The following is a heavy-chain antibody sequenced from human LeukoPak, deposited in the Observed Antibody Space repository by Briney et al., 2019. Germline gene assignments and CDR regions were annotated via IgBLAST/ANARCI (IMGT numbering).Heavy chain of an antibody. V-gene: IGHV4-61*10. CDR1: GGSISSGTYY. D-gene: IGHD3-22*01. CDR3: ARGGWNKFDY. CDR2: IYKSGST. J-gene: IGHJ4*02. Sequence: SETLSLTCTVSGGSISSGTYYWSWIRQPAGKGLEWIGRIYKSGSTNYNPSLKSRVTISVDTSKNQFSLKLSSVTAADTAVYYCARGGWNKFDYWGQGTLVTVSS.